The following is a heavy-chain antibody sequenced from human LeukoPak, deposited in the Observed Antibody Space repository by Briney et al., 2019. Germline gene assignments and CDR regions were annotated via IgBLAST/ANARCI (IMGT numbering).Heavy chain of an antibody. CDR3: ASQPSAVAGNY. Sequence: GGSLRLSCAASGFIFSNYWMTWVRQAPGKGLEWVANIKQNGGEQYYVDSVKGRFTISRDNAKNSLYLQMNSLRAEDTAVYYCASQPSAVAGNYWGQGTLVTASS. V-gene: IGHV3-7*02. CDR1: GFIFSNYW. J-gene: IGHJ4*02. D-gene: IGHD6-19*01. CDR2: IKQNGGEQ.